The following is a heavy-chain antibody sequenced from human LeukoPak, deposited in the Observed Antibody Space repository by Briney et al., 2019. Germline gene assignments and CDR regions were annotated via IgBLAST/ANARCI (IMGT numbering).Heavy chain of an antibody. J-gene: IGHJ4*02. V-gene: IGHV1-24*01. Sequence: TGGSLRLSCAASGFTFSSYGMHWVRQAPGKGLEWMGGFDPEDGETIYAQKFQGRVTMTEDTSTDTAYMELSSLRSEDTAVYYCTTHESSSWFRTEYWGQGTLVTVSS. CDR1: GFTFSSYG. D-gene: IGHD6-13*01. CDR3: TTHESSSWFRTEY. CDR2: FDPEDGET.